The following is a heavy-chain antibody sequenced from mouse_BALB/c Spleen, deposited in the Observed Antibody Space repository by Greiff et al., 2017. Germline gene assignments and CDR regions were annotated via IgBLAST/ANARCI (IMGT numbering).Heavy chain of an antibody. Sequence: EVKVEESGGGLVQPGGSRKLSCAASGFTFSSFGMHWVRQAPEKGLEWVAYISSGSSTIYYADTVKGRFTISRDNPKNTLFLQMTSLRSEDTAMYYCARRGYGNFFDYWGQGTTLTVSS. CDR1: GFTFSSFG. CDR3: ARRGYGNFFDY. D-gene: IGHD2-1*01. CDR2: ISSGSSTI. J-gene: IGHJ2*01. V-gene: IGHV5-17*02.